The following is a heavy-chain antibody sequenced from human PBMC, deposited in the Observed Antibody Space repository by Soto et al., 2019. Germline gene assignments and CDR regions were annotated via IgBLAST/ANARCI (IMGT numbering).Heavy chain of an antibody. CDR2: IWSGGSNE. V-gene: IGHV3-33*01. J-gene: IGHJ4*02. CDR3: AMGPGTSSFDY. Sequence: QVQLVESGGGVVQPGRSLRLSCAASGFTFSSYGMHWVRQAPGKGLEWVAVIWSGGSNENYADSVKGRFTISRDNSKNMLYLQMKSMRADEKDVYYCAMGPGTSSFDYWGQGSLVTVSS. D-gene: IGHD2-2*01. CDR1: GFTFSSYG.